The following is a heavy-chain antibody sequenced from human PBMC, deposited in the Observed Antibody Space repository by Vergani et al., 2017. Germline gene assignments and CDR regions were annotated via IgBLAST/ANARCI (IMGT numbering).Heavy chain of an antibody. CDR3: ARVRITMVRGVILHYYYGMDV. D-gene: IGHD3-10*01. CDR1: GGSFSGYY. V-gene: IGHV4-34*01. Sequence: QVQLQQWGAGLLKPSETLSLTCAVYGGSFSGYYWSWIRQPPGKGLEWIGEINHSGSTNSNPSLKSRVTISVDTSKNQFSLKLSSVTAADTAVYYCARVRITMVRGVILHYYYGMDVWGQGTTVTVSS. CDR2: INHSGST. J-gene: IGHJ6*02.